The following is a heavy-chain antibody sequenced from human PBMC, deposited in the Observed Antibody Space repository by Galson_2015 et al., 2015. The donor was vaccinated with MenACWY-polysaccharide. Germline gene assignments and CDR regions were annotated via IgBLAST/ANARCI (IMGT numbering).Heavy chain of an antibody. D-gene: IGHD3-10*01. J-gene: IGHJ3*02. CDR3: ARAGITMPNSRDAFDI. CDR1: GYTFTNSA. V-gene: IGHV7-4-1*02. CDR2: INTNTGNP. Sequence: SVKVSCKAAGYTFTNSAINWVRQAPGQGLEWMGWINTNTGNPTYAQGFTGRFVFSLDTSVSTTYRQVSSLKAEDTAVYYCARAGITMPNSRDAFDIWGQRTLVTVSS.